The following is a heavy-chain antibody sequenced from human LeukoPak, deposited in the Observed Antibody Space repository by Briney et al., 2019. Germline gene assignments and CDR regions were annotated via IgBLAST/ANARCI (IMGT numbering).Heavy chain of an antibody. CDR2: IYYSGST. Sequence: PSETLSLTCTVSGGSVSSGSYYWSWIRQPPGKGLEWIGYIYYSGSTNYNPSLKSRVTISVDTSKNQFSLKLSSVTAADTAVYYCSGYSYGNYFDYWGQGTLVTVSS. J-gene: IGHJ4*02. CDR3: SGYSYGNYFDY. D-gene: IGHD5-18*01. V-gene: IGHV4-61*01. CDR1: GGSVSSGSYY.